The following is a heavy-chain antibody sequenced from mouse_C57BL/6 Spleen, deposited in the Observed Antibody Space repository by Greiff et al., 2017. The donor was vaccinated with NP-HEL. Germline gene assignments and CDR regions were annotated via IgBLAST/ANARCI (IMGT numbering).Heavy chain of an antibody. CDR2: IDPSDSYT. V-gene: IGHV1-50*01. D-gene: IGHD1-1*01. CDR1: GYTFTSYW. Sequence: VQLQQPGAELVKPGASVKLSCKASGYTFTSYWMQWVKQRPGQGLEWIGEIDPSDSYTNYNQKFKGKATLTVDTSSSTAYMQLSSLTSEDSAVYYGARGGVTTVVGDYWGQGTTLTVSS. CDR3: ARGGVTTVVGDY. J-gene: IGHJ2*01.